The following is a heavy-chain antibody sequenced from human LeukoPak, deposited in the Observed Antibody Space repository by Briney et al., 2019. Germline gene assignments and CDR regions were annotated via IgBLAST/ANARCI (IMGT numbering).Heavy chain of an antibody. CDR3: AKDLLSYGGNSV. D-gene: IGHD4-23*01. CDR2: ISYDGSNK. J-gene: IGHJ4*02. V-gene: IGHV3-30*18. CDR1: GFTFSSYG. Sequence: GGSLRLSCAASGFTFSSYGMHWVRQAPGKGLEWVAVISYDGSNKYYADSVKGRFTISRDNSKNTLYLQMNSLRAEDTAVYYCAKDLLSYGGNSVWGQGTLVTVSS.